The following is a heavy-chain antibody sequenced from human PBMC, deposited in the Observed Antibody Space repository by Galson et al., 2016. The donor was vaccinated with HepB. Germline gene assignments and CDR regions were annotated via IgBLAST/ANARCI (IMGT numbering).Heavy chain of an antibody. CDR1: GFTFSSYA. CDR2: ISGSGGST. D-gene: IGHD3-22*01. Sequence: SLRLSCAASGFTFSSYAMTWVRQAPGQGLEWVSAISGSGGSTYYADSVKGRFTISRDNSKNTLSLQMNSLRAEDTAVYYCAKVPYYNYWYFDLWGRGTLVTVSS. V-gene: IGHV3-23*01. J-gene: IGHJ2*01. CDR3: AKVPYYNYWYFDL.